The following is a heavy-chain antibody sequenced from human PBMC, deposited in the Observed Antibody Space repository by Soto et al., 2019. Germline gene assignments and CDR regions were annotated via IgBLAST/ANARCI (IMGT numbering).Heavy chain of an antibody. D-gene: IGHD3-3*01. Sequence: GGSLRLSCAASGFTFSDYYMSWIRQAPGKGLEWISYISSGSRYTNYANSVKGRFTISRDNAKNSLYLQMNSLRAEDTAVYYCAKTHTRPNWFDPWGQGTLVTVSS. CDR3: AKTHTRPNWFDP. J-gene: IGHJ5*02. CDR1: GFTFSDYY. CDR2: ISSGSRYT. V-gene: IGHV3-11*03.